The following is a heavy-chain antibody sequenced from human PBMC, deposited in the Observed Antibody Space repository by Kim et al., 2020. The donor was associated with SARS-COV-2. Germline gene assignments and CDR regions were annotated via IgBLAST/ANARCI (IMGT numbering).Heavy chain of an antibody. V-gene: IGHV4-61*07. J-gene: IGHJ4*02. D-gene: IGHD2-21*01. CDR3: AIHTCGIGINY. CDR2: T. Sequence: TSSNPSLKSRVTFSVDTSKNQFSLKLGSVTAADTAFYYCAIHTCGIGINYWGQGTLVTVSS.